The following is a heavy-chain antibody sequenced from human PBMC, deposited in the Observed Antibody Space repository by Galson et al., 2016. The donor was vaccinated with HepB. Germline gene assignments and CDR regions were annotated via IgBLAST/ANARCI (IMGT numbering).Heavy chain of an antibody. V-gene: IGHV3-33*01. CDR2: IWSDGSNK. Sequence: SLRLSCAASGFAFSSHGLYWVRQAPGKGLEWVSVIWSDGSNKYYADSVKGRSTISRDNSKNTLYLQMNSLRAEDTAVYYCAREGHYSAWFVIDYWGQGTLATVSS. J-gene: IGHJ4*02. CDR1: GFAFSSHG. CDR3: AREGHYSAWFVIDY. D-gene: IGHD6-19*01.